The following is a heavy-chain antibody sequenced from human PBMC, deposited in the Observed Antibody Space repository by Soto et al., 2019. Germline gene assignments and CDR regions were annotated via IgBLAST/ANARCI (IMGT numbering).Heavy chain of an antibody. Sequence: EVQLVESGGGLIQPGGSLRLSCAASGFTFSSYEMNWVRQAPGKGLEWVSAISGSGGSTYYADSVKGRFTISRDNSKNTLYLQMNSLRAEDTAVYYCAKGVGATYYFDYWGQGTLVTVSS. CDR2: ISGSGGST. V-gene: IGHV3-23*04. D-gene: IGHD1-26*01. CDR1: GFTFSSYE. CDR3: AKGVGATYYFDY. J-gene: IGHJ4*02.